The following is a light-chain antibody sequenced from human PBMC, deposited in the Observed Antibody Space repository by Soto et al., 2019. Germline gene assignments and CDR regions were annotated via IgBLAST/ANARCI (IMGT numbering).Light chain of an antibody. Sequence: SALTQPASVSGSPGQSITISCTGTSSDVGGYNYVSWYQQHPGKAPKLMIYDVSNRPSGVSNRFSGPKSGNTASLTISGLQAEDEADYYVSSYTSSSNVVFGGGTKLTVL. CDR3: SSYTSSSNVV. J-gene: IGLJ2*01. CDR2: DVS. V-gene: IGLV2-14*01. CDR1: SSDVGGYNY.